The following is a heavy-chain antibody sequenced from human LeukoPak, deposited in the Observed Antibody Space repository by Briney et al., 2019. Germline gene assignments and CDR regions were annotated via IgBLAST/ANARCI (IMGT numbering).Heavy chain of an antibody. CDR3: AKGAGIQLWPSFDY. Sequence: PGGSLRLSCTASGFTFSSYAMNWVRQAPGKGLEWVSTISTSGGSTYYADSVKGRFTISRDNSKNTLYLQVNSLRAEDTAIYYCAKGAGIQLWPSFDYWGQGTLVPVSS. CDR1: GFTFSSYA. J-gene: IGHJ4*02. D-gene: IGHD5-18*01. V-gene: IGHV3-23*01. CDR2: ISTSGGST.